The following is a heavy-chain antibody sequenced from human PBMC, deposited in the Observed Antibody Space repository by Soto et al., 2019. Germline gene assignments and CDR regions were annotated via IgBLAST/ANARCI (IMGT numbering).Heavy chain of an antibody. CDR1: GFTFSNYN. V-gene: IGHV3-48*02. CDR2: ISSSSSTI. Sequence: PRRCLRLACTASGFTFSNYNMNWVRQAPGKGLEWVSSISSSSSTIYYADSVKGRFTISRDNAKNSLYLQMNSLRDEDTAVYYCASRYYYDSSGYYYPYYYWGQGTLVTGSS. CDR3: ASRYYYDSSGYYYPYYY. J-gene: IGHJ4*02. D-gene: IGHD3-22*01.